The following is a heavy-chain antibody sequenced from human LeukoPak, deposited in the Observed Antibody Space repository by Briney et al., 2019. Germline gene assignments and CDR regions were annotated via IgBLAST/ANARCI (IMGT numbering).Heavy chain of an antibody. J-gene: IGHJ3*02. CDR2: ISSSGSTI. V-gene: IGHV3-48*04. CDR3: ARDSGTYPYAFDI. Sequence: GGSLRLSCAASGFTFSSYAMSWIRQAPGKGLEWVSYISSSGSTIYYADSVKGRFTISRDNAKNSLYLQMNSLRAEDTAVYYCARDSGTYPYAFDIWGQGTMVTVSS. CDR1: GFTFSSYA. D-gene: IGHD3-10*01.